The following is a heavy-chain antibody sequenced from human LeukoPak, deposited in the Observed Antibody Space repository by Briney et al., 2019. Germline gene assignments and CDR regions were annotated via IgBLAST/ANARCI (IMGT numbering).Heavy chain of an antibody. CDR2: ISYDGSNK. Sequence: PGRSLRLSCAASGFTFSSYGMHWVRHAPGKGLEWVAVISYDGSNKYYADSVKGRFTISRDNSKNTLYLQMNSLRADDTAVYYCAKAPSYYYGSAHFDYWGQGTLVTVSS. D-gene: IGHD3-10*01. V-gene: IGHV3-30*18. J-gene: IGHJ4*02. CDR3: AKAPSYYYGSAHFDY. CDR1: GFTFSSYG.